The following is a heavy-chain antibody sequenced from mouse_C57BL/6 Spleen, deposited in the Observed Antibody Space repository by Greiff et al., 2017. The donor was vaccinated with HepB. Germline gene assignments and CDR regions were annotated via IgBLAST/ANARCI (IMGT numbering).Heavy chain of an antibody. Sequence: QVQLQQPGAELVMPGASVKLSCKASGYTFTSYWMHWVKQRPGQGLEWIGEIDPSDSYTNYNQKFKGKSTLTVDKSSSTAYMQLSSLTSEDSAVYYCARRGGYDLFDYWGQGTTLTVSS. CDR1: GYTFTSYW. J-gene: IGHJ2*01. CDR3: ARRGGYDLFDY. CDR2: IDPSDSYT. V-gene: IGHV1-69*01. D-gene: IGHD2-2*01.